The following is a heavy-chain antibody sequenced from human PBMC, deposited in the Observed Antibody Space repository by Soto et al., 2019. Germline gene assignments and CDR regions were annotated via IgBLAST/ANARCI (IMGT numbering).Heavy chain of an antibody. Sequence: QITLKESGPPLVKPTQTLTRSGTFSGFSLSGRAWGWSWIRQPPGKALEWLALIYWNDDNRYSPSLKSRLTITKDTSKNQVILTMINMDPVDTATYYCVHTSGWTHTTWGQGTLVTVSS. V-gene: IGHV2-5*01. CDR3: VHTSGWTHTT. D-gene: IGHD1-1*01. CDR1: GFSLSGRAWG. J-gene: IGHJ5*02. CDR2: IYWNDDN.